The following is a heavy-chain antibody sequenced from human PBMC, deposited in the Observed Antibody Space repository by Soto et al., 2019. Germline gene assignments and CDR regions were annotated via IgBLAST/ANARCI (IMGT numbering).Heavy chain of an antibody. CDR3: GRAIVVGVVDY. J-gene: IGHJ4*02. Sequence: GSLRLSCAASGFTFSSYWMHWVRQAPGKGLVWVSRINSDGSSTSYADSVKGRFTISRDNAKNSLYLQMDTLRPEDTAIYFCGRAIVVGVVDYWGQGVLVTVSS. CDR2: INSDGSST. CDR1: GFTFSSYW. D-gene: IGHD2-15*01. V-gene: IGHV3-74*01.